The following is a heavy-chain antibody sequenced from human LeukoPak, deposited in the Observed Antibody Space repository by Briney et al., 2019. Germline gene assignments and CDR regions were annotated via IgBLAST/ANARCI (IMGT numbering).Heavy chain of an antibody. J-gene: IGHJ4*02. V-gene: IGHV3-9*01. CDR1: GFVFTNYV. CDR2: ISWNSGSI. Sequence: PGGSLRLSCAASGFVFTNYVMNWVRQAPGKGLEWVSGISWNSGSIGYADSVKGRFTISRDNAKNSLYLQMNSLRAEDTALYYCAKGTQWELLDGNFDYWGQGTLVTVSS. D-gene: IGHD1-26*01. CDR3: AKGTQWELLDGNFDY.